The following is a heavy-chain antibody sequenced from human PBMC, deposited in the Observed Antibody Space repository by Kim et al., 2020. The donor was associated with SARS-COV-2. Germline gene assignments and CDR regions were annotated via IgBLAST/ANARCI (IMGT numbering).Heavy chain of an antibody. CDR2: IYYSGNT. D-gene: IGHD4-17*01. Sequence: SETLSLTCTVSGGSISNFYWSWIRQPPGKGLEWIGYIYYSGNTNYNPSLKSRVTISVDTSKTHFSLMLSSVTAADTAVYYCARHDYGNYAIDYWGQGTLVTVSS. CDR1: GGSISNFY. V-gene: IGHV4-59*13. J-gene: IGHJ4*02. CDR3: ARHDYGNYAIDY.